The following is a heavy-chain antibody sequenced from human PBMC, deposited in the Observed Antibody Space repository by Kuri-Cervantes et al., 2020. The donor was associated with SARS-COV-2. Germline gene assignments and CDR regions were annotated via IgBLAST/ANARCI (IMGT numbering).Heavy chain of an antibody. J-gene: IGHJ4*02. V-gene: IGHV1-18*01. Sequence: ASVKVSCKASGGTFSSYAISWVRQAPGQGLEWMGWISAYNGNTNYAQKLQGRVTMTTDTSTSTAYMELRSLRSDDTAAYYCARGRSAARFDYWGQGTLVTVSS. CDR2: ISAYNGNT. D-gene: IGHD6-6*01. CDR1: GGTFSSYA. CDR3: ARGRSAARFDY.